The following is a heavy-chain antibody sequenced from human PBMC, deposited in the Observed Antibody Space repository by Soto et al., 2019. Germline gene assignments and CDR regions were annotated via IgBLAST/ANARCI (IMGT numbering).Heavy chain of an antibody. CDR1: GFTFSYG. Sequence: VQLLESGGGLIQPGGSLRLSCAASGFTFSYGIHWLRQAPGKGLEWVAYISYDSSNKFYGDSVKGRLTISRENSKNTQFLQMNSLRAEDTAVYYCAKLVIGYCSGNTCDDYWCQGTLVAVSS. J-gene: IGHJ4*02. D-gene: IGHD2-15*01. V-gene: IGHV3-30*18. CDR3: AKLVIGYCSGNTCDDY. CDR2: ISYDSSNK.